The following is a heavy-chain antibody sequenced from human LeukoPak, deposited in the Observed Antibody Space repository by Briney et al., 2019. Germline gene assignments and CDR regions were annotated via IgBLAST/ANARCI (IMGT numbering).Heavy chain of an antibody. D-gene: IGHD3-10*01. J-gene: IGHJ6*03. Sequence: ASVKVSCKASGYTFTNYAMNWVRQAPGQGLEWMGWINPNSGGTNYAQKFQGRVTMTRDTSISTAYMELSRLRSDDTAVYYCARGERGVIIDYYYYMDVWGKGTTVTVSS. CDR1: GYTFTNYA. CDR2: INPNSGGT. V-gene: IGHV1-2*02. CDR3: ARGERGVIIDYYYYMDV.